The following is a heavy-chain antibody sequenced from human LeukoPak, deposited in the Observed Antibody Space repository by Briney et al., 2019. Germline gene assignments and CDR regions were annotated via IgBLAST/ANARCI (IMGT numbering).Heavy chain of an antibody. CDR2: ICTSGST. V-gene: IGHV4-4*09. CDR1: GGSISSYY. D-gene: IGHD3-3*01. CDR3: ARLNPRTYYDFWSGGGFDY. J-gene: IGHJ4*02. Sequence: SETLSLTCTVSGGSISSYYWSWIRQPPGQGLEWIGYICTSGSTNYNPSLKSRVTISVDTSKNQFSLKLSSMTAADTAVYYCARLNPRTYYDFWSGGGFDYWGQGTLVTVSS.